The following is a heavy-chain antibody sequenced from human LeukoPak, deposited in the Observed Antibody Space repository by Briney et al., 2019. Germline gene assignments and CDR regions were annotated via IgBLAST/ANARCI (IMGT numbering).Heavy chain of an antibody. V-gene: IGHV3-23*01. J-gene: IGHJ6*02. CDR3: AKVPYSDYGSGRPPFMDV. CDR2: ISNDGGGT. CDR1: GFIFNNYG. D-gene: IGHD3-10*01. Sequence: GGSLRLSCAASGFIFNNYGLVWVRQAPGKGLEWVSAISNDGGGTTYADFVKGRFSVSRDNSKNTLFLQMNSLRAEDTALYYCAKVPYSDYGSGRPPFMDVWGQGTTVAVSS.